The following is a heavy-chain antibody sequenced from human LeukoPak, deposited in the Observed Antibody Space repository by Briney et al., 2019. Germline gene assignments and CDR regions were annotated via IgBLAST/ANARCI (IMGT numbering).Heavy chain of an antibody. V-gene: IGHV3-21*01. CDR3: ARDGDIVVVPAAKATEAGNYYFDY. CDR2: ISSSGSYI. D-gene: IGHD2-2*01. CDR1: GFTFSSYS. J-gene: IGHJ4*02. Sequence: GGSLRLSCAASGFTFSSYSMNWVRQAPGKGLEWVSSISSSGSYIYYGDSVKGRFTISRDNAKNSLHLQMNSLRAEDTAVYYCARDGDIVVVPAAKATEAGNYYFDYWGQGTLVTVSS.